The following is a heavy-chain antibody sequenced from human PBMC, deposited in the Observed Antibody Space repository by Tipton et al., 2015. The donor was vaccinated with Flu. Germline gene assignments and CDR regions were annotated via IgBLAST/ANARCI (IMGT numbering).Heavy chain of an antibody. CDR1: GFTVSNNY. CDR3: ARDIIGDYGGD. Sequence: SLRLSCAASGFTVSNNYMSWVRQAPGKGLEWVSYISGSGSTIYYADSVKGRFTISRDNAKNSLYLQMNSLRAEDTAVYYCARDIIGDYGGDWGQGTLVTVSS. J-gene: IGHJ4*02. V-gene: IGHV3-11*04. CDR2: ISGSGSTI. D-gene: IGHD4/OR15-4a*01.